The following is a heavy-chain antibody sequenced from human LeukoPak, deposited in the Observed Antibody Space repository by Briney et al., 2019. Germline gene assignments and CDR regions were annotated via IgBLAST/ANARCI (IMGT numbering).Heavy chain of an antibody. J-gene: IGHJ4*02. CDR3: AKEDGYYDSSGYYYLSAFDY. CDR1: GFTFSSYA. D-gene: IGHD3-22*01. Sequence: GRSLRLSCAASGFTFSSYAMSWVRQAPGKGLEWVSAISGSGGSTYYADSVKGRFTISRDNSKNTLYLQMNSLRAEDTAVYYCAKEDGYYDSSGYYYLSAFDYWGQGTLVTVSS. CDR2: ISGSGGST. V-gene: IGHV3-23*01.